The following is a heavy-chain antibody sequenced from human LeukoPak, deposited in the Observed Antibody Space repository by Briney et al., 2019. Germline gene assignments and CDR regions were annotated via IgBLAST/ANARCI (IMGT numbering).Heavy chain of an antibody. CDR1: GGSISSSSYY. D-gene: IGHD4-17*01. V-gene: IGHV4-39*01. CDR3: ARQGTTVTSGAFDI. J-gene: IGHJ3*02. Sequence: PSETLSLTCTVSGGSISSSSYYWGWIRQPPGKGLEWIGSIYYSGSTYYNPSLKSRVTISVDTSKNQFSLKLSSVTAADTAVYYCARQGTTVTSGAFDIWDQGTMVTVSS. CDR2: IYYSGST.